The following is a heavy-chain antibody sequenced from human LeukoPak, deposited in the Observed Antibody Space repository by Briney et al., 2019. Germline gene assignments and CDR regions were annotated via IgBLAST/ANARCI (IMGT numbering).Heavy chain of an antibody. J-gene: IGHJ4*02. CDR2: ISSSSSYI. CDR3: ARANCSSTSCPDY. V-gene: IGHV3-21*01. CDR1: GFTFSSYS. D-gene: IGHD2-2*01. Sequence: PGGSLRLSCAASGFTFSSYSMNWVRQAPGKGLEWVSSISSSSSYIYYADSVKGRFTISRDNAKNSLYLQMSGLRAEDTAVYYCARANCSSTSCPDYWGQGTLVTVSS.